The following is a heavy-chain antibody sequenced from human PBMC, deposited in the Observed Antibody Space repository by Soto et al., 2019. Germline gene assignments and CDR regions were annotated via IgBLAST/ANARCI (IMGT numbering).Heavy chain of an antibody. CDR2: ISAYNGNT. CDR1: GYTFSSYS. J-gene: IGHJ1*01. V-gene: IGHV1-18*01. Sequence: QVQLVQSGAEVKKPGASVKVSCKASGYTFSSYSISWVRQAPGQGLEWMGWISAYNGNTNYEQKLQGRVTMTTDTATNTAYMELRSLRSDATAVYYCARDDPPVQHWGQGTLVTVSS. CDR3: ARDDPPVQH.